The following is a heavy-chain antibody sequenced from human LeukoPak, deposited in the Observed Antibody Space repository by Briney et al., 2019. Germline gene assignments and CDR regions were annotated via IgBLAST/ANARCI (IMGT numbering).Heavy chain of an antibody. CDR1: GYTFTSYY. D-gene: IGHD6-6*01. V-gene: IGHV1-46*01. CDR2: INPSGGST. CDR3: ARGAHSSSADY. J-gene: IGHJ4*02. Sequence: GASVKVSCKASGYTFTSYYMHWVRQAPGQGLEWMGIINPSGGSTSYAQKFQGRVTITADESTSTAYMELSSLRSEDTAVYYCARGAHSSSADYWGQGTLVTVSS.